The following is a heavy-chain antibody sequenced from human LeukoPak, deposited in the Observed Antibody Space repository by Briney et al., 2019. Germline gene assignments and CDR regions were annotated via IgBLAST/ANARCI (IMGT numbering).Heavy chain of an antibody. J-gene: IGHJ4*02. D-gene: IGHD5-24*01. CDR2: ISGSGGST. V-gene: IGHV3-23*01. CDR1: GFTFSSYA. Sequence: GGSLRLSCAASGFTFSSYAMSWVRQAPGKGLEWVSAISGSGGSTYYADSVKGRFTISRDNSKNTLYLQMSSLRAEDTAVYYCAKDRPARGATIRYDYWGQGTLVTVSS. CDR3: AKDRPARGATIRYDY.